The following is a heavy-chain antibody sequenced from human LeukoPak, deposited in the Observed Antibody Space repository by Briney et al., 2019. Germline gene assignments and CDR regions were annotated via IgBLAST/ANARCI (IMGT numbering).Heavy chain of an antibody. D-gene: IGHD3-9*01. CDR2: IYTSGST. J-gene: IGHJ3*02. V-gene: IGHV4-4*07. CDR3: ARDGILTSLRAFDI. CDR1: GGSFSGYY. Sequence: PSETLSLTCAVYGGSFSGYYWSWIRQPAGKGLEWIGRIYTSGSTNYNPSLKSRVTMSVDTSKNQFSLKLSSVTAADTAVYYCARDGILTSLRAFDIWGQGTMVTVSS.